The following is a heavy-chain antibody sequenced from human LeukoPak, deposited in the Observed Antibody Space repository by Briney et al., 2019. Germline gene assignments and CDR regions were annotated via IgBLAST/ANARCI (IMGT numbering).Heavy chain of an antibody. D-gene: IGHD6-19*01. CDR1: GFTFSRYG. Sequence: GGSLRLSCVASGFTFSRYGMHWVRQAPGKGLEGVAGLWEGGTNIYYVDSVKGRFTISRDNSKSTLYLQMNSLRVEDTAVYYCARPGYNSGWFEYWGQGTLVTVSS. CDR2: LWEGGTNI. CDR3: ARPGYNSGWFEY. J-gene: IGHJ5*01. V-gene: IGHV3-33*01.